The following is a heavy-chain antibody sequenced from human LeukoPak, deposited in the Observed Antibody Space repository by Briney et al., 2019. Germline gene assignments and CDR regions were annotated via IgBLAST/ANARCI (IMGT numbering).Heavy chain of an antibody. Sequence: GGSLRLSCAASGLTVSNAWMSWVRQAPGKGLEWVGRIRSSSDGGTTDYAAPVKGRFTISRDDSENTLSLRMSSLETEDTAVYYCTRMNYARFDPWGQGTLVTVSS. J-gene: IGHJ5*02. D-gene: IGHD2-2*01. CDR1: GLTVSNAW. CDR3: TRMNYARFDP. V-gene: IGHV3-15*01. CDR2: IRSSSDGGTT.